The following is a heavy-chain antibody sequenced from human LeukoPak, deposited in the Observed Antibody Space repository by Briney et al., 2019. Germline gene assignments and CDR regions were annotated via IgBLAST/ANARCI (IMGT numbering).Heavy chain of an antibody. CDR3: ARLIAAAGKVWFDP. V-gene: IGHV3-30*03. J-gene: IGHJ5*02. CDR2: ISYDGSNK. Sequence: PGGSLRLSCAASGFTFSSYGMHWVRQAPGKGLEWVAVISYDGSNKYYADSVKGRFTISRDNSKNTLYLQMNSLRAEGTAVYYCARLIAAAGKVWFDPWGQGTLVTVSS. D-gene: IGHD6-13*01. CDR1: GFTFSSYG.